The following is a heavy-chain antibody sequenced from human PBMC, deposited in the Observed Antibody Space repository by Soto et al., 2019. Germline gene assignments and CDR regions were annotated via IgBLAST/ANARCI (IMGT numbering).Heavy chain of an antibody. Sequence: GGSLRLSCAASGFTFSSYGMNWVRQAPGKGLEWVSYISISSSNIHYADSVKGRFTISRDNAKNSLYLQMNSLGAEDTAVYYCARGAAGNACYWGQGTPVTVSS. CDR2: ISISSSNI. J-gene: IGHJ4*02. V-gene: IGHV3-48*01. CDR3: ARGAAGNACY. CDR1: GFTFSSYG. D-gene: IGHD6-13*01.